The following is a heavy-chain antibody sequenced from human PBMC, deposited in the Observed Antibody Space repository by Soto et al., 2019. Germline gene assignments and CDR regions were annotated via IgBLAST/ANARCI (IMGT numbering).Heavy chain of an antibody. CDR1: GFTVSSNS. D-gene: IGHD3-3*01. J-gene: IGHJ6*03. Sequence: EVQLVESGGGLVQPGGSLRLSCAASGFTVSSNSMSWVRQAPGKGLEWVSVIYSGGSTYYADSVKGRFTTSRHNTKNTLYLQMSSLRAEDTVVYYCAECDGGMSCYYYIDVWGKGTTVTVSS. V-gene: IGHV3-53*04. CDR3: AECDGGMSCYYYIDV. CDR2: IYSGGST.